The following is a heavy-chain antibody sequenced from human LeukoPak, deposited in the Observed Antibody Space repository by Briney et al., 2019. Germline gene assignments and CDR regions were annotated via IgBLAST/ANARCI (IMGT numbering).Heavy chain of an antibody. D-gene: IGHD2-2*01. CDR2: IYSGGAT. CDR3: AKADNIVVVPAATDYYMDV. V-gene: IGHV3-66*02. Sequence: GGSLTLSCAASGFTVISNLMTWVRQSPGRGLEWLSSIYSGGATYYADSVKGRFTISRDNSKNTLYLQMNSLRAEDTAVYYCAKADNIVVVPAATDYYMDVWGKGTTVTVSS. J-gene: IGHJ6*03. CDR1: GFTVISNL.